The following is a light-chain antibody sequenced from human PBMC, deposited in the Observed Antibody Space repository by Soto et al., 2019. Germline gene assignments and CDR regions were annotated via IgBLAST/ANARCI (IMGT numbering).Light chain of an antibody. V-gene: IGKV1-39*01. J-gene: IGKJ5*01. CDR1: QSIFSS. Sequence: IHMTQSPSSLSASVGDRVTITCRAGQSIFSSLNWYQQRPGKAPTLLIYAAYSLQSGVPSRFRGSGYGTDFALTITSLQPEDFATYYCQQSYNSPPITCGQGTRLEIK. CDR3: QQSYNSPPIT. CDR2: AAY.